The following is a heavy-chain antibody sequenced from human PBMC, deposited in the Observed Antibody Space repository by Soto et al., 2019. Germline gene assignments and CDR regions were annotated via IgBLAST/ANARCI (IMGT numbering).Heavy chain of an antibody. CDR2: IYYSGST. D-gene: IGHD3-9*01. V-gene: IGHV4-59*08. CDR3: ARHKTYYDILTGYYTGFYAYFDY. Sequence: SETLSLTCTVAGGSIGSYYGSWIRQPPGKGLEWIGYIYYSGSTNYNPSLKSRVTISVDTSKNQFSLKLSSVTAADTAVYYCARHKTYYDILTGYYTGFYAYFDYWGQRPLVTVSS. CDR1: GGSIGSYY. J-gene: IGHJ4*02.